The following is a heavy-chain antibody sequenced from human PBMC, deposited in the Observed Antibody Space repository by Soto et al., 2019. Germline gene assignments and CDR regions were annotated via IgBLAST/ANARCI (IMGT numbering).Heavy chain of an antibody. CDR1: GGSIGSGGYY. CDR2: IYYIGST. V-gene: IGHV4-31*03. J-gene: IGHJ4*02. CDR3: ARYGSGSYYPSTFDY. D-gene: IGHD3-10*01. Sequence: QVQLQESGPGLVKPSQTLSLTCTVSGGSIGSGGYYWSWIRQHPGKGLECIGYIYYIGSTYYNPSLKSRVTISVDTSENQFSLKLSSVTAAVTAVYYCARYGSGSYYPSTFDYWGQGTLVTVSS.